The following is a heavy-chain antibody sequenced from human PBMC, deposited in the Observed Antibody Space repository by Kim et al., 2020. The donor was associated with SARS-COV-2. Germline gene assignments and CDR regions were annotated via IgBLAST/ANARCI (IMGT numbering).Heavy chain of an antibody. Sequence: SVKVSCKASGGTFSSYAISWVRQAPGQGLEWMGGIIPIFGIANYAQKFQGRVTITADESTSTAYMELSSLRSEDTAVYYCAREQAAGVTYYYGSGSYSRDYYYGMDVWGQGTTVTVSS. CDR3: AREQAAGVTYYYGSGSYSRDYYYGMDV. CDR1: GGTFSSYA. D-gene: IGHD3-10*01. CDR2: IIPIFGIA. V-gene: IGHV1-69*13. J-gene: IGHJ6*02.